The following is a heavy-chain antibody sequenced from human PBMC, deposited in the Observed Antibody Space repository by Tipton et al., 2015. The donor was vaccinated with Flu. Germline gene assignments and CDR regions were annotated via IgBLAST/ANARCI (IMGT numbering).Heavy chain of an antibody. Sequence: CAASGFTFSNAWMSWVRQAPGKGLEWVGRIKSKTDGGTTDYAAPVKGRFTISRDDSNNTLYLQMNSLKTEDTAVYYCTTDRFYYFWSGYFEAFYSWGQGSQATVSS. CDR3: TTDRFYYFWSGYFEAFYS. CDR1: GFTFSNAW. J-gene: IGHJ4*02. D-gene: IGHD3-3*01. V-gene: IGHV3-15*01. CDR2: IKSKTDGGTT.